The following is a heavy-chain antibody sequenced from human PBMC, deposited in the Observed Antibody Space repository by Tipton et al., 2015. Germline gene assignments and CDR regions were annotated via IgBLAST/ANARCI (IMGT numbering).Heavy chain of an antibody. CDR1: GGSVNSANYY. Sequence: TLSLTCTVSGGSVNSANYYWSWIRQPPGKGLEWIGSIYYSGDMYYNPSLKSRVAMSVDTSNNHFSLRLTSLTASDTAVYYCASLLLYGDYVHGLGYWGRGTLVTVSS. D-gene: IGHD4-17*01. CDR2: IYYSGDM. CDR3: ASLLLYGDYVHGLGY. J-gene: IGHJ4*02. V-gene: IGHV4-39*02.